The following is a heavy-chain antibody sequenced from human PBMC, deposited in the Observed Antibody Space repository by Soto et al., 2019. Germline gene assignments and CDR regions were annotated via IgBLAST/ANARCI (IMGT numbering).Heavy chain of an antibody. J-gene: IGHJ4*02. CDR1: GGSFSGYY. D-gene: IGHD3-16*02. CDR3: ASRNYRRQ. Sequence: QVQLQQWGAGLLKPSETLSLTCAVYGGSFSGYYWSWIRQPPGKGLEWIGEINHSGSTNYNPSLKSRATLAVDTSKNQSPLKLSSVPAATTVFYYCASRNYRRQWGQGPLVPAS. CDR2: INHSGST. V-gene: IGHV4-34*01.